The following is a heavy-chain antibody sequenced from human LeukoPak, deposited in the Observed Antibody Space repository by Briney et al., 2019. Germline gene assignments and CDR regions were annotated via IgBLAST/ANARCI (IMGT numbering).Heavy chain of an antibody. CDR2: ISGSGDST. D-gene: IGHD3-16*01. Sequence: PGGSLRLSCAASGFTFNTYAMSWVRQAPGKGLEWVSAISGSGDSTYYADSVKGRFTISRDNSKNTLYLQVNSLRAEDTAVYYCARNQQLGGHSYYYYGMDVWGQGTTVTVSS. CDR3: ARNQQLGGHSYYYYGMDV. J-gene: IGHJ6*02. CDR1: GFTFNTYA. V-gene: IGHV3-23*01.